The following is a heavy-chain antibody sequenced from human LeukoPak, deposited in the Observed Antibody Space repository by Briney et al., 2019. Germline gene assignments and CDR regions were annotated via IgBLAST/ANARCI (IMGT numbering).Heavy chain of an antibody. Sequence: GGSLRPSCAASGFTVSSNYMSWVRQAPGKGLEWVSVIYSGGSTYYADSVKGRFTISRDNSKNTLYLQMNSLRAEDTAVYYCASEGGYDFWSGYYRGAFDYWGQGTLVTVSS. D-gene: IGHD3-3*01. CDR1: GFTVSSNY. CDR3: ASEGGYDFWSGYYRGAFDY. J-gene: IGHJ4*02. CDR2: IYSGGST. V-gene: IGHV3-66*02.